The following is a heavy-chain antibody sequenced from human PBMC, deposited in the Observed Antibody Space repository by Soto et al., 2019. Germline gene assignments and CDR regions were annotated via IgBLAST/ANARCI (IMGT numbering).Heavy chain of an antibody. D-gene: IGHD4-17*01. Sequence: GSLLLPCSASGCTFSSYEMNWVRQAPGKGLEWVSYISSSGSTINYADSVKGRFTISRDSAKNSLSLQMNSLRAEDTAVYYCARGYGDYPDWGQGTMVTVSS. CDR3: ARGYGDYPD. CDR2: ISSSGSTI. J-gene: IGHJ4*02. V-gene: IGHV3-48*03. CDR1: GCTFSSYE.